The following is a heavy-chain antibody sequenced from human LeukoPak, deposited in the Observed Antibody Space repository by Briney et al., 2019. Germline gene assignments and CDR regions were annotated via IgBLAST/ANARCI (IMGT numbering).Heavy chain of an antibody. CDR1: GFNFKSYS. CDR3: ARAAGHYFDY. J-gene: IGHJ4*02. CDR2: ISSTSSDL. D-gene: IGHD3-10*01. V-gene: IGHV3-21*06. Sequence: GGSLRLSCAASGFNFKSYSMNWVRQAPGKGLVWVSFISSTSSDLLYADSVKGRFTVSRDNGKNSLYLQMNSLRAEDTAVYYCARAAGHYFDYWGQGSLVTVCS.